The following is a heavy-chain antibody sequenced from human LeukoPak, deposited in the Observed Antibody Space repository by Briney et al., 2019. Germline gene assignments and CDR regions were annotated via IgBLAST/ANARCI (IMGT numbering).Heavy chain of an antibody. V-gene: IGHV1-69*04. CDR2: IIPIFGIA. J-gene: IGHJ4*02. CDR3: ARVVVGATDY. Sequence: SVKVSCKASGGTFSSYAISWVRQAPGQGLEWMGRIIPIFGIANYAQKFQGRVTITADKSTSTAYMELSSLRSEDTAVYYCARVVVGATDYWGQGTLVTVSS. CDR1: GGTFSSYA. D-gene: IGHD1-26*01.